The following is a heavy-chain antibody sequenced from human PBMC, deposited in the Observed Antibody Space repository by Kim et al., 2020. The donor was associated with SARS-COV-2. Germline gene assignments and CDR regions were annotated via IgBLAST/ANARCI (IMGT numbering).Heavy chain of an antibody. CDR1: GFTFSSYE. V-gene: IGHV3-48*03. D-gene: IGHD5-18*01. CDR3: ARSRMRIKLWLRRDRGMDV. J-gene: IGHJ6*02. Sequence: GGSLRLSCAASGFTFSSYEMNWVRQAPGKGLEWVAYISNSGSTIYYADSVKGRFTISRDNTKNSLYLQMNSLRAEDTAVYYCARSRMRIKLWLRRDRGMDVWGQGTTVTVSS. CDR2: ISNSGSTI.